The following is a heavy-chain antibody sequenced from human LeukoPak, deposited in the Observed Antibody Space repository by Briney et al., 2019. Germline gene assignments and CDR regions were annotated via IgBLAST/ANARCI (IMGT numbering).Heavy chain of an antibody. CDR3: ASRGDTSGYYYFDY. Sequence: KSGGSLRLSCAASGFTFSDYYMTWMRQAPGKGLEWVSYISGGSSYTNYADSVKGRFTISRDNAKNSLYLQPNSLRAEDTAVYYCASRGDTSGYYYFDYWGQGTLVTVSS. D-gene: IGHD3-22*01. CDR2: ISGGSSYT. CDR1: GFTFSDYY. J-gene: IGHJ4*02. V-gene: IGHV3-11*03.